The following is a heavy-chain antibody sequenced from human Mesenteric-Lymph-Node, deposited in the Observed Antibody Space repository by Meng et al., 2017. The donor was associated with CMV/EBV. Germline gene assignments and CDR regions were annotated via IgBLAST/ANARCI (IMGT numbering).Heavy chain of an antibody. Sequence: GESLKISCAASGFTFSSYAMSWVRQAPGKGLERVSAISGSGGSTYYADSVKGRFTISRDNSKNTLYLQMNSLRAEDTAVYYCAKDYWTYDFWSGPGDYWGQGTLVTVSS. CDR2: ISGSGGST. CDR1: GFTFSSYA. J-gene: IGHJ4*02. V-gene: IGHV3-23*01. CDR3: AKDYWTYDFWSGPGDY. D-gene: IGHD3-3*01.